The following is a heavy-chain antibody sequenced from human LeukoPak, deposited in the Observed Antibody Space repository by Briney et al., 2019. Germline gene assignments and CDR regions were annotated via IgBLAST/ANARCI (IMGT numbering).Heavy chain of an antibody. J-gene: IGHJ4*02. CDR3: ASGGRFRYFDY. CDR2: ISGSGGST. Sequence: GGSLRLSCAASGFTFSSYAMSWVRQAPGKGLEWVSAISGSGGSTYYADSVKGRFTISRDNSKNTLYLRMNSLRAEDTAVYYCASGGRFRYFDYWGQGTLVTVSS. V-gene: IGHV3-23*01. D-gene: IGHD3-16*01. CDR1: GFTFSSYA.